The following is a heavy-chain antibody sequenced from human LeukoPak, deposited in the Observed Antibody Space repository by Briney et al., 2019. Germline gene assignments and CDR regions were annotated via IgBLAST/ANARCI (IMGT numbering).Heavy chain of an antibody. J-gene: IGHJ4*02. V-gene: IGHV4-59*08. CDR2: ISDIGSI. Sequence: TSETLSLTCTVSGGSISSYYWSSIRQPPGKGLEWIAYISDIGSINYNPSLKSRVTISLDTSKNQFSLKLSSVTAADTAVYYCAGHHPRNTVDFWGQGTLVTVSS. CDR3: AGHHPRNTVDF. CDR1: GGSISSYY. D-gene: IGHD2/OR15-2a*01.